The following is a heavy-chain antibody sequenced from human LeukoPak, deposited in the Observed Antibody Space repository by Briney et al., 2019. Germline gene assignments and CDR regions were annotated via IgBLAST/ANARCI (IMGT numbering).Heavy chain of an antibody. D-gene: IGHD1-1*01. V-gene: IGHV3-33*01. CDR2: IWYDGSNK. CDR3: ARGRIGTYAGSWLLDY. Sequence: GGSLRLSCAASGFTFSSYGMHWVRQAPGKGLEWVAVIWYDGSNKYYADSVKGRFTISRDNSKNTLYLQMNSLRAEDTAVYYCARGRIGTYAGSWLLDYWGQGTLVTVSS. J-gene: IGHJ4*02. CDR1: GFTFSSYG.